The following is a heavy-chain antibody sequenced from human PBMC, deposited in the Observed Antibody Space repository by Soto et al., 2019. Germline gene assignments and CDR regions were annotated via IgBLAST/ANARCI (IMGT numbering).Heavy chain of an antibody. J-gene: IGHJ5*02. D-gene: IGHD1-1*01. CDR2: IFHSGST. V-gene: IGHV4-30-2*01. Sequence: SETLSLTCAVSGGSISSGGYCWSWIRQPPGKGLEWIGYIFHSGSTYYNPSLKSRVTISVDRSKNQFSLKLSSVTAADTAVYYCARALKGSWNDGGWWFDPWGQGTLVTVSS. CDR1: GGSISSGGYC. CDR3: ARALKGSWNDGGWWFDP.